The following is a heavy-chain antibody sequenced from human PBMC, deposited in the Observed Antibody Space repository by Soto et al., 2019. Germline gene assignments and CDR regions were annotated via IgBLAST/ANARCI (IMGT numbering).Heavy chain of an antibody. V-gene: IGHV3-23*01. J-gene: IGHJ4*02. CDR1: GCNVMNYG. CDR3: ARGPRYSYYGNSDD. Sequence: WGSLRLSGAAAGCNVMNYGMGWVGQAPGTGLEWVATLSGGDGHTYSAGCRKSRFNICGDNPRSTLYRQKNSRGAEDTAIYLWARGPRYSYYGNSDDWGVGSLGTVSS. D-gene: IGHD2-15*01. CDR2: LSGGDGHT.